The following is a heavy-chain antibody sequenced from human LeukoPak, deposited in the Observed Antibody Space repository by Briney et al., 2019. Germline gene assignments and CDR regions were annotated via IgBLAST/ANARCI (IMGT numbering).Heavy chain of an antibody. CDR3: AREMATTSSFDD. Sequence: SETLSLTCTVSAGSVTNGDYYWSWLRQPPGKALEWIGFVYYTGSTYYTPSLEGRATISVDTSKNQFSVKLSSVTAADTAVYFCAREMATTSSFDDWGQGTLVTVSS. CDR1: AGSVTNGDYY. V-gene: IGHV4-61*08. J-gene: IGHJ4*02. D-gene: IGHD5-24*01. CDR2: VYYTGST.